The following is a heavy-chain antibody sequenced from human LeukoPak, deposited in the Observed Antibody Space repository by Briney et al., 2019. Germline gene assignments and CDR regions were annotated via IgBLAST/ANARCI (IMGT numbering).Heavy chain of an antibody. CDR2: ITWNSGYV. V-gene: IGHV3-9*03. CDR1: GFIFEDYA. CDR3: VQDSYAISSSGSTFAS. Sequence: PGRSLRLSCTVSGFIFEDYAMHWVRQAPGKGLEWVSSITWNSGYVAYADSVKGRFSISRDNANNSLYLQMNSLTTEDMAVYYCVQDSYAISSSGSTFASWGQGSLVTVSS. J-gene: IGHJ4*02. D-gene: IGHD2-2*01.